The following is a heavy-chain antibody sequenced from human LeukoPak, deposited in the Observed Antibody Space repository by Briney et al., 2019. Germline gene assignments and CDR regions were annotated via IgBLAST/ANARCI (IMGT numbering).Heavy chain of an antibody. V-gene: IGHV4-38-2*02. CDR1: GYSISSGYY. D-gene: IGHD3-9*01. J-gene: IGHJ4*02. CDR3: ARVFFDSSSLYFDY. Sequence: SETLSLTCTVSGYSISSGYYWGWIRQPPGKGLEWIGSIYHSGSTYYNPSLKSRVTISVATSKNQFSLKLSSVTAADTAVYYCARVFFDSSSLYFDYWGQGTLVTVSS. CDR2: IYHSGST.